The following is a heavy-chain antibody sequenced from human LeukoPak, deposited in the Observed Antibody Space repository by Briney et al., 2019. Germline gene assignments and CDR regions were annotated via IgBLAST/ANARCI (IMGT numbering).Heavy chain of an antibody. V-gene: IGHV3-33*01. D-gene: IGHD3-3*01. J-gene: IGHJ4*02. CDR2: IWYDGSNK. CDR1: GFTFSSYG. Sequence: GRSLRLSCVASGFTFSSYGMHWVRQAPGKGLEWVAVIWYDGSNKYYADSVKGRFTISRDNSKNTLYLQMNSLRAEDTAVYYCARDSYDFWSGTSMDYWGQGTLVTVSS. CDR3: ARDSYDFWSGTSMDY.